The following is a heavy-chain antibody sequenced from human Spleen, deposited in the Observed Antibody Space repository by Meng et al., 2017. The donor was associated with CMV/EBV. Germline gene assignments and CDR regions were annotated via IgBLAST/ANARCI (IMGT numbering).Heavy chain of an antibody. CDR3: EKEAIGGFDP. V-gene: IGHV3-9*01. Sequence: SLKISCAASGFNFDDYAMHWIRQAPGKGLEWVSGISWNSDGIGYGASVKGRFTISRDNAKNSVYLQMNSLTTEDTALYYCEKEAIGGFDPWGLGALVTVSS. D-gene: IGHD2-15*01. CDR2: ISWNSDGI. J-gene: IGHJ5*02. CDR1: GFNFDDYA.